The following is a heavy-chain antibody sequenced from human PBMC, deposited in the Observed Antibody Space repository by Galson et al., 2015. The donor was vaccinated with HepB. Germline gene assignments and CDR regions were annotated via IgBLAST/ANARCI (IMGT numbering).Heavy chain of an antibody. CDR1: AFTFNAYA. J-gene: IGHJ4*02. D-gene: IGHD3-22*01. Sequence: SLRLSCAASAFTFNAYAMHWVRQAPGKGLEWVTAISFDGSNKYYADSVKGRFTISRDNFKNTLYLQMNSLGAEDTAVYYCARGSAYYDSSGFHSFDYWGQGTLVTVSS. CDR3: ARGSAYYDSSGFHSFDY. V-gene: IGHV3-30*04. CDR2: ISFDGSNK.